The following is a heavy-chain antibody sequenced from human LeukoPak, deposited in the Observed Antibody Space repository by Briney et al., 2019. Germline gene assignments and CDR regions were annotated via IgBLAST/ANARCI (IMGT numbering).Heavy chain of an antibody. D-gene: IGHD3-10*02. J-gene: IGHJ4*02. CDR2: IYYSGSP. CDR3: ATYHFRGDTHYFDY. CDR1: GGSISSYH. Sequence: PSETLSLTCSVSGGSISSYHWSWIRQPPGKGLDWIGYIYYSGSPNYNPSLKSRVTISVDTSKNQFSLKLSSVTAADTAVYYCATYHFRGDTHYFDYWGQGILVTVSS. V-gene: IGHV4-59*01.